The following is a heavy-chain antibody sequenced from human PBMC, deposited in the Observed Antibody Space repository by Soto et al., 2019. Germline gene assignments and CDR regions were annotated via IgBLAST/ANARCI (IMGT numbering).Heavy chain of an antibody. CDR1: GFTFSSYW. V-gene: IGHV3-74*01. J-gene: IGHJ4*02. CDR2: IRGDESSI. Sequence: EVQLVESGGGLVQPGGSLRLSCAASGFTFSSYWMHWVRQAPGKGLVWVSRIRGDESSITYADSVKGRFTISRDNVKNTLYLQMNSLRVEDTAVYYCARDYASLDYWGQGTLVTVSS. CDR3: ARDYASLDY. D-gene: IGHD3-16*01.